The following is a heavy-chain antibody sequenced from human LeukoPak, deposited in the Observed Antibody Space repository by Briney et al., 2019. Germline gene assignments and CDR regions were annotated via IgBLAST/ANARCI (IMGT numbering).Heavy chain of an antibody. CDR2: FDPEDGET. CDR1: GYTLTELS. Sequence: ASVKVSCKVSGYTLTELSMHWVRQAPGKGLEWMGGFDPEDGETIYAQNFQGRATMTQDTSTHTAHMELSSLRSEDTAVYYCAKAAVPNSSYGYDVHYFDYWGQGAQVTVSS. J-gene: IGHJ4*02. V-gene: IGHV1-24*01. CDR3: AKAAVPNSSYGYDVHYFDY. D-gene: IGHD6-6*01.